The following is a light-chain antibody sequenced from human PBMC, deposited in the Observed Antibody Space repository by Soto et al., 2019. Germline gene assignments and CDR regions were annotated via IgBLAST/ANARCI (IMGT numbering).Light chain of an antibody. J-gene: IGKJ4*01. CDR3: QQYDNLPLT. CDR2: DAS. Sequence: DIQMTQSPSSLSASVGDRVTITCQASQDISNYLNWYQQKPGKAPKLLIYDASNLEIGVPSRFSGSGSGTDFTFTISSLQPEDIATQYCQQYDNLPLTFGGGTKGEIK. V-gene: IGKV1-33*01. CDR1: QDISNY.